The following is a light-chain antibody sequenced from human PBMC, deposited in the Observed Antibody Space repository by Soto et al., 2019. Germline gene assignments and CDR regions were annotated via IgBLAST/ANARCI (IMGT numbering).Light chain of an antibody. Sequence: DIQMTQSPSTLSASVGDRVTITCRASQSIKNWLAWYQQKPGEAPKLLIYKASTLESGVPSRFSGSGSGTEFTLTISCLQPDDVATYYCQQYNSYSQFTFGPGTKVD. CDR2: KAS. V-gene: IGKV1-5*03. CDR3: QQYNSYSQFT. J-gene: IGKJ3*01. CDR1: QSIKNW.